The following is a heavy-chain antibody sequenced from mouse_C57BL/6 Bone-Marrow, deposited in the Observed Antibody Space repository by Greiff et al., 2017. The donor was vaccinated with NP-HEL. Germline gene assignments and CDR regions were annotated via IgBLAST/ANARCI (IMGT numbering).Heavy chain of an antibody. CDR1: GYTFTDYY. J-gene: IGHJ2*01. Sequence: VQLQQSGPVLVKPGASVKMSCKASGYTFTDYYMNWVKQSHGKSLEWIGVINPYNGGTSYNQKFKGKATLTVDKSSSTAYMELNSLTSYDSAVYYCAREEISNYDYFDYWGQGTTLTVSS. CDR3: AREEISNYDYFDY. CDR2: INPYNGGT. D-gene: IGHD2-5*01. V-gene: IGHV1-19*01.